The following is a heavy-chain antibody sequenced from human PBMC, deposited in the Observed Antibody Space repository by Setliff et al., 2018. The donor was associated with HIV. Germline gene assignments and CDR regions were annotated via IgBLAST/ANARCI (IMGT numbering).Heavy chain of an antibody. J-gene: IGHJ3*02. CDR3: ARPIVRGLEAFDI. CDR2: FYVSRNT. D-gene: IGHD3-10*01. V-gene: IGHV4-59*02. CDR1: GASVSSHS. Sequence: PSETLSLTCTVSGASVSSHSWSWIRQSPGRGLEWIGSFYVSRNTHYNPSLKSRVSFSIDTSKNQFSLRLGSLTAADTAIFYCARPIVRGLEAFDIWGQGTLVTVSS.